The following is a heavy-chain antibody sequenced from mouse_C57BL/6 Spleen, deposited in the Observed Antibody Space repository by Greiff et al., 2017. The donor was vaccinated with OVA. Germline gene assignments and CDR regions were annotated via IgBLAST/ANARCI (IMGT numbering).Heavy chain of an antibody. CDR1: GYTFTSYW. V-gene: IGHV1-59*01. J-gene: IGHJ4*01. D-gene: IGHD1-1*01. CDR3: APYGSSSDYYAMDY. Sequence: QVQLQQSGAELVRPGTSVKLSCKASGYTFTSYWMHWVKQRPGQGLEWIGVIDPSDSYTNYNQKFKGKATLTVDTSSSTAYMQLSSLTSEDSAVYYCAPYGSSSDYYAMDYWGQGTSVTVSS. CDR2: IDPSDSYT.